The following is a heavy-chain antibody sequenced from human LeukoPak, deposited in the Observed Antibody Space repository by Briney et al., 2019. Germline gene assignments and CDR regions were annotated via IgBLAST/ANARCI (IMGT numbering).Heavy chain of an antibody. Sequence: GGSLRLSCAASGFTFSSYSMNWVRQAPGKGLEWVSSISSSSSYIYYADSVKGRFTISRDNAKNSLYLQMNSLRAEDTAVYYCARDAAVAGFDYWGQGTLVTVPS. CDR1: GFTFSSYS. J-gene: IGHJ4*02. V-gene: IGHV3-21*01. D-gene: IGHD6-19*01. CDR3: ARDAAVAGFDY. CDR2: ISSSSSYI.